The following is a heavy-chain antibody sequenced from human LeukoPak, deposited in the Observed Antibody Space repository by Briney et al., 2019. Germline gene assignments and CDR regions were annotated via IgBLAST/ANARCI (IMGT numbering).Heavy chain of an antibody. Sequence: GRSLRLSCAASGFTFSSCGMQWVRQAPGKGLEWVAVISYDGSDKYYGDSVKGRFTISRDNSKNTLYLQMNSLRAEDTAVYYCANDYNYGYGYYFDYWGQGTLVTVSS. D-gene: IGHD3-10*01. J-gene: IGHJ4*02. CDR3: ANDYNYGYGYYFDY. V-gene: IGHV3-30*18. CDR2: ISYDGSDK. CDR1: GFTFSSCG.